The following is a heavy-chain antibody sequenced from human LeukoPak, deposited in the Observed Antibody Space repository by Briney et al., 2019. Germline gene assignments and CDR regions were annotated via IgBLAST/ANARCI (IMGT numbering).Heavy chain of an antibody. D-gene: IGHD6-13*01. CDR1: GFTFSNYA. CDR3: AKWDYSSSWYWRRWFDP. CDR2: ISGSGGST. Sequence: GGSLRLSCAASGFTFSNYAMSWVRQAPGKGLEWVSAISGSGGSTYYADSVKGRFTISRDNSKNTLYLQMNSLRAEDTAVCYCAKWDYSSSWYWRRWFDPWGQGTLVTVSS. V-gene: IGHV3-23*01. J-gene: IGHJ5*02.